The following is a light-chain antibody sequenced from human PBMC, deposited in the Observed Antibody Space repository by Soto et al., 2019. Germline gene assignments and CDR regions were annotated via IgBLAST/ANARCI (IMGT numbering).Light chain of an antibody. J-gene: IGKJ2*01. Sequence: EIVLTQSPATLSLSPGERATLSCRASQSVSSSYLGWYQHKPGQAPRLLIYGASSMATGIPDMFSDSGSGTVFTLASSRMEHEGFAVYCCQQYTSSPPMYPCGQGTKLQIK. V-gene: IGKV3-20*01. CDR2: GAS. CDR1: QSVSSSY. CDR3: QQYTSSPPMYP.